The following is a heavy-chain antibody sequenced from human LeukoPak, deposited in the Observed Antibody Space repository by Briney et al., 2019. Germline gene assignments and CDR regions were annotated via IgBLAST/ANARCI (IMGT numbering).Heavy chain of an antibody. CDR3: ARGNSGSYILATR. J-gene: IGHJ4*02. V-gene: IGHV3-7*03. CDR2: IKQDGSAK. Sequence: GGSLRLSCAASGFTFSSYWMSWVRLAPGKGPEWVANIKQDGSAKFYVESVKGRFTISRDNAKNSLYLQMNSLRAEDTAVYYCARGNSGSYILATRWGQGTLVTVSS. CDR1: GFTFSSYW. D-gene: IGHD1-26*01.